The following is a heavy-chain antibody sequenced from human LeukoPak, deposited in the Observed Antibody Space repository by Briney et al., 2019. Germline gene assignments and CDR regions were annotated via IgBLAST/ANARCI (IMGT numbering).Heavy chain of an antibody. J-gene: IGHJ6*03. D-gene: IGHD2-2*01. CDR3: TREAYCSSTSCPMDV. Sequence: PGGSLRLSCTASGFTFGDYAMSWVRQAPGKGLEWVGFIRSKAYGGTTEYAASVKGRFTISRDDSKSIAYLQMNSLKTEDTAVYYCTREAYCSSTSCPMDVWGKGTTVTISS. CDR2: IRSKAYGGTT. V-gene: IGHV3-49*04. CDR1: GFTFGDYA.